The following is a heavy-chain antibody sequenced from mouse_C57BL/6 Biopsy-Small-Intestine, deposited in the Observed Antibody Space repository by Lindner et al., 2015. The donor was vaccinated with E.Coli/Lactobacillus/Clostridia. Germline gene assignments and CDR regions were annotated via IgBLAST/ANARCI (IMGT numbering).Heavy chain of an antibody. J-gene: IGHJ3*01. CDR1: GYALTNYL. CDR2: INPGRGVT. V-gene: IGHV1-54*01. D-gene: IGHD2-3*01. CDR3: ARWDDGYYVGGFAY. Sequence: QLQESGAELVRPGTSVKVSCKASGYALTNYLIEWVKQRPGQGLEWVGVINPGRGVTNNNEKFKGKATLTADKSSSTAYMQLSSLTSEDSAVYFCARWDDGYYVGGFAYWGQGTLVTVSA.